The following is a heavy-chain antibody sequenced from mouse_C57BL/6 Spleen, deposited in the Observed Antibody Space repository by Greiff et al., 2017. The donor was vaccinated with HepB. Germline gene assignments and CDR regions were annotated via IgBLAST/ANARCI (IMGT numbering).Heavy chain of an antibody. V-gene: IGHV1-18*01. J-gene: IGHJ1*03. D-gene: IGHD1-1*01. Sequence: EVQLQQSGPELVKPGASVKIPCKASGYTFTDYNMDWVKQSHGKSLEWIGDINPNNGGTIYNQKFKGKATLTVDKSSSTAYMALRSLTSEDTAVYYCARAKAFYYGSSWYFDVWGTGTTVTVSS. CDR1: GYTFTDYN. CDR2: INPNNGGT. CDR3: ARAKAFYYGSSWYFDV.